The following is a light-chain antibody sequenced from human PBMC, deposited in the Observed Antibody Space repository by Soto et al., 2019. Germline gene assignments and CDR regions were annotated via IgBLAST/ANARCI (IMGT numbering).Light chain of an antibody. CDR3: LQHNGYPLT. CDR2: AES. J-gene: IGKJ4*01. CDR1: QGIAGS. V-gene: IGKV1-9*01. Sequence: DIQLTQSPSFLSASVGDRFTITCLASQGIAGSLAWYQQKPGKPPKLLIYAESTLQSGVPSRFSGSGSGTRDTLTISSLQPEDFATYYCLQHNGYPLTFGGGTKVDIK.